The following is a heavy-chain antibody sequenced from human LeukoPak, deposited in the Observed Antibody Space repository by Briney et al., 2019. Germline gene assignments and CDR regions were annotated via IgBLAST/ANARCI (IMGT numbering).Heavy chain of an antibody. D-gene: IGHD1-26*01. CDR1: GFTFSSYA. V-gene: IGHV3-23*01. CDR3: AGRRGSSFDY. Sequence: GGSLRLSCAASGFTFSSYAMSWVRQAPGKGLEWVSTLFGGDTIDYTDSVKGRFTISRDNSGNTLYLQMNNLRADDTAVYYCAGRRGSSFDYWGRGTQVIASS. J-gene: IGHJ4*02. CDR2: LFGGDTI.